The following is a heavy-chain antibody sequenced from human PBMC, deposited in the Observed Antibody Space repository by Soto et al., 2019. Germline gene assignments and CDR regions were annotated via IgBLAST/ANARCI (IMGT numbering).Heavy chain of an antibody. Sequence: QVQLVQSGAEVKKPGASVKVSCKASGYTFTSYAMHWVRQAPGQRLEWMGWINAGNGNTKYSQKCQGRITITRDTSASTAYMELSSLRSEDTAVYYCARDCSGGSCYLHFDYWGQGTLVTVSS. CDR1: GYTFTSYA. D-gene: IGHD2-15*01. CDR3: ARDCSGGSCYLHFDY. CDR2: INAGNGNT. J-gene: IGHJ4*02. V-gene: IGHV1-3*01.